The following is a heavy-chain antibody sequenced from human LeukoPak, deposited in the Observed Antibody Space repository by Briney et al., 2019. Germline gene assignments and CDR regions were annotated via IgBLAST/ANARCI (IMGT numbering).Heavy chain of an antibody. V-gene: IGHV1-69*08. CDR2: ITPVIGTT. J-gene: IGHJ5*02. CDR1: GGTFNTHI. CDR3: TRVTLRGSKYNWFDP. D-gene: IGHD1-26*01. Sequence: SVKVSCRSSGGTFNTHIFNWVRQAPGQGLEWMGRITPVIGTTKYAERFQARVTITADRSTSTAYLELSGLTYEDTAVYYCTRVTLRGSKYNWFDPWGQGTHVSVFS.